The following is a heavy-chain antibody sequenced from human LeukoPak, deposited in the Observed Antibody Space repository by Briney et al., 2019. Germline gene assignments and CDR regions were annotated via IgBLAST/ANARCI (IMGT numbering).Heavy chain of an antibody. J-gene: IGHJ4*02. V-gene: IGHV1-69*13. D-gene: IGHD3-22*01. Sequence: ASVKVSCKASGGTFSSYAISWVRQAPGQGLEWMGGIIPIFGTANYAQKFQGRVTITADESTSTAYMELSSLRSEDTAVYYCARDYYDTSGYYPWSYWGQGTLVTVSS. CDR2: IIPIFGTA. CDR3: ARDYYDTSGYYPWSY. CDR1: GGTFSSYA.